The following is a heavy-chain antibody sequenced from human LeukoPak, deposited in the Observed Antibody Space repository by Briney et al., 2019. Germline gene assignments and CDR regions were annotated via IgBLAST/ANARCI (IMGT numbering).Heavy chain of an antibody. J-gene: IGHJ3*02. CDR1: GDSVSSNSAA. Sequence: KQSQTLSLTCAISGDSVSSNSAAWNWIRQSPSRGLEWLGRTYYRSTWYNEYAVSVKSRITVNPDTSKNQFSLQLNSVTPEDTAVYYCARGPAGTGAFDIWGPGTMVTVSS. V-gene: IGHV6-1*01. CDR2: TYYRSTWYN. CDR3: ARGPAGTGAFDI. D-gene: IGHD6-13*01.